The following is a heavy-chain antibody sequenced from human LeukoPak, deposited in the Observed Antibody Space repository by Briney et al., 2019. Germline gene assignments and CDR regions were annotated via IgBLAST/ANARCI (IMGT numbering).Heavy chain of an antibody. CDR2: IYYSGST. CDR3: ARVRYPSSGYPTLDY. J-gene: IGHJ4*02. Sequence: PSETLFLTCTVSGGSISSYYWSWIRQPPGKGLEWVGYIYYSGSTNYNPSLKGRVTISVDTSKNQFSLKLSSVTAADTAVYYCARVRYPSSGYPTLDYWGQGTLVTVSS. CDR1: GGSISSYY. D-gene: IGHD3-22*01. V-gene: IGHV4-59*01.